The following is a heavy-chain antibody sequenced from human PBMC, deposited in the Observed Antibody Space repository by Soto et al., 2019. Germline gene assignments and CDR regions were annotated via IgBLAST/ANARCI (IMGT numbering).Heavy chain of an antibody. J-gene: IGHJ4*02. CDR1: GFTFSSYG. V-gene: IGHV3-33*06. CDR2: IWYDGSDK. CDR3: AKGGGTTLPLDS. D-gene: IGHD1-7*01. Sequence: QVQLVESGGGVVQPGRSLRLSCAASGFTFSSYGMHWVRQAPGKGLEWVAVIWYDGSDKFYADSVKGRFTISRDNSRNPPYLQMHSLTAEDAAVYYCAKGGGTTLPLDSWGQGTLVTVSS.